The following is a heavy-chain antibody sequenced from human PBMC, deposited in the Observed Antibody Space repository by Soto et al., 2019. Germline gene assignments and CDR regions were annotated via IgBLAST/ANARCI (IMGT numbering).Heavy chain of an antibody. CDR1: GYTFTGYY. Sequence: SVKVSCKASGYTFTGYYLHWVRQAPGQGLEWMGWINPNSGGTNYAQKFQGRVTMTRDTSISTAYMELSRLRSDDTAVYYCARDSGYFTDGVCYPYYFDSWGQGPLVTV. V-gene: IGHV1-2*02. CDR2: INPNSGGT. J-gene: IGHJ4*02. D-gene: IGHD2-8*01. CDR3: ARDSGYFTDGVCYPYYFDS.